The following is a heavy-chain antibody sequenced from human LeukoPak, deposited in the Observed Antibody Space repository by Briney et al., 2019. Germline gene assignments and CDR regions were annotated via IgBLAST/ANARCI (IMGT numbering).Heavy chain of an antibody. CDR2: ISGDGSST. Sequence: GGSLRLSCAASGFTFSSYWMHWVRQAPGKGLVWLSRISGDGSSTSYAGAVKGRFTISRDNAKNTLYLQMNSLRAEDTAMYYCARPSVGFDPWGQGTLVTVSS. CDR1: GFTFSSYW. CDR3: ARPSVGFDP. V-gene: IGHV3-74*01. J-gene: IGHJ5*02.